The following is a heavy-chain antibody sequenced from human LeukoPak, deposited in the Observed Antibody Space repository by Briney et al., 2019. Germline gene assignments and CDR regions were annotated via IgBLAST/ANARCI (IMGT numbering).Heavy chain of an antibody. Sequence: PGGSLRLSCAASGFTFSSYSMNWVRQAPGKGLEWVSSISSSSSYIYYADSVKGRFTISRDNAKNSRYLQMNSLRAEDTAVYYCARDSDYGGGARRGYFDYWGQGTLVTVSS. CDR1: GFTFSSYS. J-gene: IGHJ4*02. CDR3: ARDSDYGGGARRGYFDY. CDR2: ISSSSSYI. V-gene: IGHV3-21*01. D-gene: IGHD4-23*01.